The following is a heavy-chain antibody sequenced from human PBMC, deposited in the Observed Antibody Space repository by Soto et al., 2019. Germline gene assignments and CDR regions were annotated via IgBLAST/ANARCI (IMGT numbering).Heavy chain of an antibody. D-gene: IGHD3-10*01. CDR2: IWYDGSGQ. J-gene: IGHJ6*02. CDR1: GFTFSNYG. CDR3: AKDQVLRQYYGHGLDV. V-gene: IGHV3-33*03. Sequence: QVQLVESGGGVVQPGRSLRLSCVVSGFTFSNYGMHWVRQAPGKGLEWVADIWYDGSGQSYADSVQGRVTISRDNSKNTLYLQMKSLRVEDTAVYYCAKDQVLRQYYGHGLDVWGQGTTVTVSS.